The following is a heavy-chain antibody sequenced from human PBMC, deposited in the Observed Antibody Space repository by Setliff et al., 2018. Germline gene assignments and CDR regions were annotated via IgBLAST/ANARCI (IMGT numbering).Heavy chain of an antibody. J-gene: IGHJ3*02. CDR3: ARDRREAFDI. CDR1: GYTFTSYA. V-gene: IGHV1-18*01. Sequence: ASVKVSCKASGYTFTSYAFSWVRQAPGQGLEWMGRINPNSGGTNSAQKFQGRVTMTTDTSTSTAYMELRSLRSDDTAVYYCARDRREAFDIWGQGTMVTVSS. CDR2: INPNSGGT.